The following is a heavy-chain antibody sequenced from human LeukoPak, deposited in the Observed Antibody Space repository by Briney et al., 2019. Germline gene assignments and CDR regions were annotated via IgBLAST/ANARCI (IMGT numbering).Heavy chain of an antibody. Sequence: ASVKVSCKASGYTFTSYAMYWVRQAPGQRHEWMGWINAGNGNTKYSQKFQDRVTITRDTSASTAYMELSSLRSEDTAVYYCARLMVRGVIIQGFDYWGQGTLVTVSS. J-gene: IGHJ4*02. D-gene: IGHD3-10*01. CDR3: ARLMVRGVIIQGFDY. CDR1: GYTFTSYA. V-gene: IGHV1-3*01. CDR2: INAGNGNT.